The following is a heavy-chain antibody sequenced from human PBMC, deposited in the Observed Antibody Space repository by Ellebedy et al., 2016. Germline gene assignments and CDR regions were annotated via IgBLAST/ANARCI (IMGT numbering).Heavy chain of an antibody. D-gene: IGHD3-22*01. CDR1: GFTFSSYS. CDR2: ISSSSSTI. J-gene: IGHJ4*02. CDR3: ARGGYYYDSSGTYYFDY. Sequence: GGSLRLSXAASGFTFSSYSMNWVRQAPGKGLEWVSYISSSSSTIYYADSVKGRFTISRDNAKNSLYLQMNSLRDEDTAVYYCARGGYYYDSSGTYYFDYWGQGTLVTVSS. V-gene: IGHV3-48*02.